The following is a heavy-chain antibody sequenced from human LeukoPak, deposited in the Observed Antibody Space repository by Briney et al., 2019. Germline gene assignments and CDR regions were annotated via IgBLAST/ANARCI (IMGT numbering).Heavy chain of an antibody. CDR1: GGSISSSSYY. CDR2: IYYSGST. D-gene: IGHD3-3*01. CDR3: ASQNKNSPITIFGVVIRHFDY. J-gene: IGHJ4*02. V-gene: IGHV4-39*01. Sequence: SETLSLTCTVSGGSISSSSYYWGWIRQPPGKGLEWIGSIYYSGSTYYNPSLKSRVTISVDTSKNQFSLKLSSVTAADTAVYYCASQNKNSPITIFGVVIRHFDYWAREPWSPSPQ.